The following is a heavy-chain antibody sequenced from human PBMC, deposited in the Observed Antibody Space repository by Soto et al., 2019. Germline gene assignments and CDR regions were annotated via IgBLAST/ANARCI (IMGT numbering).Heavy chain of an antibody. CDR3: ARGRLTTQSHLFDL. CDR1: GGSINSGQSY. J-gene: IGHJ4*02. Sequence: QVQLRESGPVLVKPSETLSLICNISGGSINSGQSYWSWRRQLPGKGPEYMGYIYYSGSTYYEPSFKSQMSISFDKPRNQFSLKLRSVTAADSAVYFCARGRLTTQSHLFDLWGPGALVTVSS. V-gene: IGHV4-31*02. CDR2: IYYSGST.